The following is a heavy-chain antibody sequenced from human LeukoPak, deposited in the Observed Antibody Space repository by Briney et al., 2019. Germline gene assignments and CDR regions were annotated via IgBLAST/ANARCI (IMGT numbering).Heavy chain of an antibody. V-gene: IGHV4-39*01. CDR1: GGSISSSSYY. J-gene: IGHJ4*02. CDR2: IYYSGST. CDR3: ATPYCSGGSCRYYFDY. D-gene: IGHD2-15*01. Sequence: SETLSLTCTVSGGSISSSSYYWGWIRQPPGKGLEWIGSIYYSGSTYYNPSLKSRVTISVDTSKNQFPLKLSSVTAADTAVYYCATPYCSGGSCRYYFDYWGQGTLVTVSS.